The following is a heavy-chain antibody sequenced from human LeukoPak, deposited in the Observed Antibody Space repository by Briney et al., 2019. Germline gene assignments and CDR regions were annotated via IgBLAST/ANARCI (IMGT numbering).Heavy chain of an antibody. CDR3: AGNKRGDI. CDR2: IKEDVSEK. Sequence: PGGSLRLSCVASGFTFSSNVMIWVRQAPGKGLEWVANIKEDVSEKHYVDSVKGRFTISRDNAKNSLYLQMNSLRAEDTAVYYWAGNKRGDIWGQGTLVTVSS. V-gene: IGHV3-7*01. CDR1: GFTFSSNV. D-gene: IGHD1/OR15-1a*01. J-gene: IGHJ4*02.